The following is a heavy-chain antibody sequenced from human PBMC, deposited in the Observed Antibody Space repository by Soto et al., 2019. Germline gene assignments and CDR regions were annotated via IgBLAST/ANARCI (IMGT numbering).Heavy chain of an antibody. CDR1: GGTFSSYA. Sequence: QVQLVQSGAEVKKPGSSVKVSCKASGGTFSSYAISWVRQAPGQGLEWKGGIIPIFGTANYAQKFQGRVTITADESTSTAYMELSSLRSEDTAVYYCARGSPHCSGGSCYPSNNWFDPWGQGTLVTVSS. CDR3: ARGSPHCSGGSCYPSNNWFDP. CDR2: IIPIFGTA. J-gene: IGHJ5*02. D-gene: IGHD2-15*01. V-gene: IGHV1-69*01.